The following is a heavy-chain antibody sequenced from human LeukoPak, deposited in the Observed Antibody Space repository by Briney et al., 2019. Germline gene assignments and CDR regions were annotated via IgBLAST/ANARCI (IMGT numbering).Heavy chain of an antibody. D-gene: IGHD2-2*01. CDR3: AREGIRYCSSTSCYLGY. CDR2: INPNSGGT. CDR1: GYTFTSYY. Sequence: ASVKVSCKASGYTFTSYYMHWVRQAPGQGLEWMGWINPNSGGTNYAQKFQGRVTMTRDTSISTAYMELSRLRSDDTAVYYCAREGIRYCSSTSCYLGYWGQGTLVTVSS. J-gene: IGHJ4*02. V-gene: IGHV1-2*02.